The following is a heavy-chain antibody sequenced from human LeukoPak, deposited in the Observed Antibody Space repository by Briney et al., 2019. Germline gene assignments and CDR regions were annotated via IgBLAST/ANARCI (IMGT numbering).Heavy chain of an antibody. Sequence: GASVKVSCKPSGYTFIDHYLHWVRQAPGQGLGSLGWIDPDTGDTNYPQKFQGRVTMSRDTSSSTAYMELNRLRSDDTAVYYCARAGHNSNSGGYDFWGLGTLVTVS. V-gene: IGHV1-2*02. CDR1: GYTFIDHY. J-gene: IGHJ4*02. D-gene: IGHD3-22*01. CDR2: IDPDTGDT. CDR3: ARAGHNSNSGGYDF.